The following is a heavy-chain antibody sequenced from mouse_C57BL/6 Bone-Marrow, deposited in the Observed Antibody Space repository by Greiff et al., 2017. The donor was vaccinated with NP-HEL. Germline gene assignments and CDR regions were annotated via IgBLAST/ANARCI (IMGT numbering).Heavy chain of an antibody. CDR3: ARGYDYGLAMDY. D-gene: IGHD2-4*01. J-gene: IGHJ4*01. Sequence: QVQLKESGAELVRPGASVKMSCKASGYTFTSYNMHWVKQTPRQGLEWIGAIYPGNGDTSYNQKFKGKATLTVDKSSSTAYMQLSSLTSEDSAVYFCARGYDYGLAMDYWGQGTSVTVSS. CDR2: IYPGNGDT. CDR1: GYTFTSYN. V-gene: IGHV1-12*01.